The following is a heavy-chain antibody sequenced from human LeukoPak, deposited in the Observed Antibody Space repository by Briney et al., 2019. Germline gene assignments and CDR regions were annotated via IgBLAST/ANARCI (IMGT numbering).Heavy chain of an antibody. J-gene: IGHJ4*02. CDR3: ATGSGRLVDY. V-gene: IGHV4-59*02. CDR2: ISYTGST. D-gene: IGHD3-10*01. Sequence: SETLSLTCTVYGGSVSNYYWTWVRQPPGRGLEGIGYISYTGSTYYNPSLKSRVTISVDTSKNQFSLKLSSVTAADTAVYYCATGSGRLVDYWGQGTLVTVSS. CDR1: GGSVSNYY.